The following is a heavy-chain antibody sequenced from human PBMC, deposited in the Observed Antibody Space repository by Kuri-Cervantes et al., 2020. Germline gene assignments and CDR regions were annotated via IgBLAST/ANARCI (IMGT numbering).Heavy chain of an antibody. CDR1: GFTFSSYG. V-gene: IGHV3-30*03. CDR3: ARDQWVPADYIWGSYLGRGEADY. D-gene: IGHD3-16*01. J-gene: IGHJ4*02. CDR2: ISYDGSNK. Sequence: GESLKISCAASGFTFSSYGMHWVRQAPGKGLEWVAVISYDGSNKYYADSVKGRFTISRDNAKNSLYLQMNSLRAEDTAVYYCARDQWVPADYIWGSYLGRGEADYWGQGTLVTVSS.